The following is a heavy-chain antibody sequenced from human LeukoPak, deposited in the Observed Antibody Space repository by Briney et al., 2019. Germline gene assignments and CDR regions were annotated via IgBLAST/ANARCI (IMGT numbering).Heavy chain of an antibody. Sequence: AGTLCLTCTASGVSISSYYRSWIRQPPGKGLEWIWYIYYSGSTNYNPSLKSRVTISLDTSKNQFSLKLNSVTAADTAMYYCARSFSPNYYDLLDYWGQGTLVTVSS. CDR2: IYYSGST. CDR3: ARSFSPNYYDLLDY. V-gene: IGHV4-59*01. J-gene: IGHJ4*02. D-gene: IGHD3-22*01. CDR1: GVSISSYY.